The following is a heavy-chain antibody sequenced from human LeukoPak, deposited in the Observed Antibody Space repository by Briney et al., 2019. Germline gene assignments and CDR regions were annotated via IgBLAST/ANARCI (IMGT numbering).Heavy chain of an antibody. CDR1: GFTFSSYG. Sequence: GRSLRLSCAASGFTFSSYGMHWVRQAPGKGLEWVAVIWYDGSNKYYADSVKGRFTISRDNSKNTLYLQMNSLRAEDTAVYYCARDQPALGIYYWGQGNLVTVSS. J-gene: IGHJ4*02. V-gene: IGHV3-33*01. CDR3: ARDQPALGIYY. CDR2: IWYDGSNK. D-gene: IGHD2-2*01.